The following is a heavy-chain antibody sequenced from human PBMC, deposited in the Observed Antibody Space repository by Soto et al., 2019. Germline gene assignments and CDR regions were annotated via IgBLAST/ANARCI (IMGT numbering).Heavy chain of an antibody. V-gene: IGHV4-30-4*01. CDR3: ARGRYDWNQGAFDV. D-gene: IGHD1-20*01. J-gene: IGHJ3*01. CDR1: GASISSVEYY. Sequence: SETLSLTCTVSGASISSVEYYWSWIRQPPGKGLEWIGYIYYSGSTYYSPSLKSRLTISSDTSKTQFSLWLSSVTAADTAVYYCARGRYDWNQGAFDVWGQGTMVTVS. CDR2: IYYSGST.